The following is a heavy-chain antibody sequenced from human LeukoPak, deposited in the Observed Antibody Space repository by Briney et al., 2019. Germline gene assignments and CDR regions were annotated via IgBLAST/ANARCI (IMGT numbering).Heavy chain of an antibody. J-gene: IGHJ6*02. CDR3: VRDLNYDFWSGYYPPTPYYYYGMDV. D-gene: IGHD3-3*01. V-gene: IGHV3-30-3*01. Sequence: GGSLRLSCAASRFTFSSYAMHWVRQAPGKGLEWVAVISYDGSNKYYADSVKGRFTISRDNSKNTLYLQMNSLRAEDTAVYYCVRDLNYDFWSGYYPPTPYYYYGMDVWGQGTTVTVSS. CDR1: RFTFSSYA. CDR2: ISYDGSNK.